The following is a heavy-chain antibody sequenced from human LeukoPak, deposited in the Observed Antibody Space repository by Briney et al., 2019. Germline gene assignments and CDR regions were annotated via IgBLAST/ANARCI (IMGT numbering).Heavy chain of an antibody. CDR3: ARGRYRHYYGSGSPPNDAFDI. V-gene: IGHV4-34*01. CDR1: GGSFSGYY. Sequence: PSETLSLTCAVYGGSFSGYYWSWIRQPPGKGLEWIGEINHSGSTNYNPSLKSRVTISVDTSKNQFPLKLSSVTAADTAVYYCARGRYRHYYGSGSPPNDAFDIWGQGTMVTVSS. D-gene: IGHD3-10*01. CDR2: INHSGST. J-gene: IGHJ3*02.